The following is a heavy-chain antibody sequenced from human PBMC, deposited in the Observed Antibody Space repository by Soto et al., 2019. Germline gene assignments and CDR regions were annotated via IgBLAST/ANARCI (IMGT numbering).Heavy chain of an antibody. Sequence: GGSLRLSCAASGFTFSSYAMSWVRQAPGKGLEWVSAISGSGGSTYYADSVKGRFTISRDNSKNTLYLQMNSLRAEDTAVYYFRGGAGLNNVFDYWGQGTLVAVSS. CDR1: GFTFSSYA. CDR2: ISGSGGST. V-gene: IGHV3-23*01. J-gene: IGHJ4*02. CDR3: RGGAGLNNVFDY. D-gene: IGHD3-10*01.